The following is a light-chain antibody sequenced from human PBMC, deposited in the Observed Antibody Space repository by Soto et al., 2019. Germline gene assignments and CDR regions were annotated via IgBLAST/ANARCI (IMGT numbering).Light chain of an antibody. CDR1: QSVINNR. Sequence: EIVLTQSPGTLSLSPGERATLSCRASQSVINNRLAWYQQKSGQAPRLLIYGASTRATGIPDRFSGSGSGTAFTLTISRLEPEDFAVYHCQQYRRSALYTFGQGTKLEIK. J-gene: IGKJ2*01. CDR2: GAS. V-gene: IGKV3-20*01. CDR3: QQYRRSALYT.